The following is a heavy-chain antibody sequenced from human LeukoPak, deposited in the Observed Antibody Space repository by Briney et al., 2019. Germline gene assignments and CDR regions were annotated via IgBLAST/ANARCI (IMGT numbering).Heavy chain of an antibody. CDR1: GGSISSYY. CDR3: ARHPAAPIGVYYMDV. D-gene: IGHD6-13*01. Sequence: KPSETLFLACTVSGGSISSYYWSWIRQPPGKGLEWIGYIYTSGSTNYNPSLKSRVTISVDTSKNQFSLKLSSVTAADTAVYYCARHPAAPIGVYYMDVWGKGTTVTVSS. J-gene: IGHJ6*03. CDR2: IYTSGST. V-gene: IGHV4-4*09.